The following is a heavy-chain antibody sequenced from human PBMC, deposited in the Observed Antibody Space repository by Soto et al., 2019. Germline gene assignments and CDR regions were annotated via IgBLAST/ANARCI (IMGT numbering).Heavy chain of an antibody. CDR1: GGSFSGYY. CDR3: ARVGDMVRGVIIYYYYYGMDV. J-gene: IGHJ6*02. CDR2: INHSGST. V-gene: IGHV4-34*01. D-gene: IGHD3-10*01. Sequence: QVQLQQWGAGLLKPSETLSLTCAVYGGSFSGYYWSWIRQPPGKGLEWIGEINHSGSTNYNPSLKRRVTISVDTSKNQFSLKLSSVTAADTAVYYCARVGDMVRGVIIYYYYYGMDVWGQGTTVTVSS.